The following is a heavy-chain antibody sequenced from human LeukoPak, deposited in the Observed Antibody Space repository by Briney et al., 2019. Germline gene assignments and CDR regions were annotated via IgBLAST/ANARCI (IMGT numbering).Heavy chain of an antibody. J-gene: IGHJ4*02. V-gene: IGHV1-69*13. CDR2: IIPIFGTA. CDR1: GYTFTGYY. CDR3: AREYYDFWSGYYAYFDY. D-gene: IGHD3-3*01. Sequence: GASVKVSCKPSGYTFTGYYMHWVRQAPGQGLEWMGGIIPIFGTANYAQKFQGRVTITADESTSTAYMELSSLRSEDTAVYYCAREYYDFWSGYYAYFDYWGQGTLVTVSS.